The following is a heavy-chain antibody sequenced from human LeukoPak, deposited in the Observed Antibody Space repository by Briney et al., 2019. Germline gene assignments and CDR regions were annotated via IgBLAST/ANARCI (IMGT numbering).Heavy chain of an antibody. J-gene: IGHJ4*02. CDR3: AKDAERGFDYSNSLNY. Sequence: GGSLRLSCAASQFTFSHYGMHWVRQAPGRGLQWVAVIWSDASDKYYSDSVKGRFTISRDNSKNTLYLEMNSLRAEDTAVYYCAKDAERGFDYSNSLNYWGQGTLVTVSS. CDR2: IWSDASDK. V-gene: IGHV3-33*06. CDR1: QFTFSHYG. D-gene: IGHD4-11*01.